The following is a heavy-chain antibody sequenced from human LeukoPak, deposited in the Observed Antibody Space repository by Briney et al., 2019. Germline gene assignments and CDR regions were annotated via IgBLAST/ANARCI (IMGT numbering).Heavy chain of an antibody. CDR3: ARGKNTYYYYMDV. CDR2: IYYSGTT. V-gene: IGHV4-39*07. J-gene: IGHJ6*03. CDR1: GGSISSSSYY. Sequence: SETLSLTCTVSGGSISSSSYYWGWIRQPPGTGLEWIGSIYYSGTTYYNPSLKSRVTILVDTSKNQFSLKLSSVTAADTAVYYCARGKNTYYYYMDVWGKGTTVTVSS.